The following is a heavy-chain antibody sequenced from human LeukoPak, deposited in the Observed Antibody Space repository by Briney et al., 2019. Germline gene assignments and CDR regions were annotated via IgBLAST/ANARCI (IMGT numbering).Heavy chain of an antibody. V-gene: IGHV1-8*01. D-gene: IGHD1-1*01. Sequence: GASVKVSCKASGYTFTDYDINWVRQATGQGLEWMGWMNPNSGNTGYTQKFQGRVTMTTDTSTSTAYMELRSLRSDDTAVYYCATDRLEIYALHIWGQGTAVTVSS. CDR3: ATDRLEIYALHI. CDR2: MNPNSGNT. CDR1: GYTFTDYD. J-gene: IGHJ3*02.